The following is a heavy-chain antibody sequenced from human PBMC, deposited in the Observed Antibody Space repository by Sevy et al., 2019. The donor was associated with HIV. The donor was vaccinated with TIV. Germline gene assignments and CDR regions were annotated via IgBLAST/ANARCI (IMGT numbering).Heavy chain of an antibody. CDR2: IYGTGGVT. CDR3: AGARFDSSGSFDAFDI. J-gene: IGHJ3*02. V-gene: IGHV3-23*01. D-gene: IGHD3-22*01. Sequence: GGSLRLSCKPSGFTFANYAMNWVRQAPGKGLERVSTIYGTGGVTYYADSVKGRFTISRDNSKNTLYLQMNSLRSEDTAIYYCAGARFDSSGSFDAFDIWGQGTMVTVSS. CDR1: GFTFANYA.